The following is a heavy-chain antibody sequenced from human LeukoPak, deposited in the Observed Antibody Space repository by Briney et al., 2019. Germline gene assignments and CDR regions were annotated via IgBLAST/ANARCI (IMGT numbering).Heavy chain of an antibody. D-gene: IGHD2-2*02. CDR3: ARDGQYQLRYDHFDY. CDR2: ISSSGSTI. CDR1: GFTFSSYE. J-gene: IGHJ4*02. V-gene: IGHV3-48*03. Sequence: PGGSLRLSCAASGFTFSSYEMNWVRQVPGKGLERVSYISSSGSTIYYAYSVKGRFTISRDNAKNSLYLQMNSLRAEDTAVYYCARDGQYQLRYDHFDYWGQGTLVTVSS.